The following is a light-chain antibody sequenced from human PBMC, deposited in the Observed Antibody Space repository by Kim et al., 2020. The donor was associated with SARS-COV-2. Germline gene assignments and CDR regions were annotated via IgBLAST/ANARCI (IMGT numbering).Light chain of an antibody. J-gene: IGKJ1*01. Sequence: PGERATLSGRASQSVSSRYLAWYQQKPGQAPRLLMYDASTRATGIPDRFSGSGSGTDFTLTISRLEPEDFAVFYCQQYGSSPPWTFGQGTKVDIK. CDR3: QQYGSSPPWT. CDR2: DAS. V-gene: IGKV3-20*01. CDR1: QSVSSRY.